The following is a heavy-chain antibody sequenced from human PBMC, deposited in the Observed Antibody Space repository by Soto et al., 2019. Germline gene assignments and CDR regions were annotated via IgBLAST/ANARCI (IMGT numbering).Heavy chain of an antibody. CDR3: AKQNTLGYYFDS. CDR2: IYYSGTT. Sequence: PSETLSLTCTVSDGSVYSSTYYWGWIRQSPGEGLEWIGTIYYSGTTYYNPSLESRVTISVDTSKNQFSLKVNSVTAADTAVYFCAKQNTLGYYFDSWGQGTLVTVSS. J-gene: IGHJ4*02. D-gene: IGHD3-16*01. CDR1: DGSVYSSTYY. V-gene: IGHV4-39*01.